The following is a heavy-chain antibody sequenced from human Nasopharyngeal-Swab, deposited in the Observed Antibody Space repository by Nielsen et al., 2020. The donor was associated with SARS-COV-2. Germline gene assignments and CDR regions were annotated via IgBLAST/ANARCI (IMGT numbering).Heavy chain of an antibody. J-gene: IGHJ6*02. D-gene: IGHD2-2*02. CDR3: ARGAIVVVPAAIIGMDV. CDR2: INPNSGGT. V-gene: IGHV1-2*06. CDR1: GYTFTGYY. Sequence: ASVKVSCKASGYTFTGYYMHWVRQAPGQRREWMGRINPNSGGTNYAQKFQGRVTMTRDTSISTAYMELSRLRSDDTAVYYCARGAIVVVPAAIIGMDVWGQGTTVTVSS.